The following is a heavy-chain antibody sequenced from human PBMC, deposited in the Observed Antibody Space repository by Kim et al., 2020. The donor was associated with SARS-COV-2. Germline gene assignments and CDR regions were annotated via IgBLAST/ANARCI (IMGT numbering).Heavy chain of an antibody. CDR2: INHSGST. V-gene: IGHV4-34*01. J-gene: IGHJ5*02. CDR1: GGSFSGYY. D-gene: IGHD4-17*01. Sequence: SETLSLTCAVYGGSFSGYYWSWIRQPPGKGLEWIGEINHSGSTNYNPSLKSRVTISVDTSKNQFSLKLSSVTAADTAVYYCARTIGPVTTKSRDNWFDPWGQGTLVTVSS. CDR3: ARTIGPVTTKSRDNWFDP.